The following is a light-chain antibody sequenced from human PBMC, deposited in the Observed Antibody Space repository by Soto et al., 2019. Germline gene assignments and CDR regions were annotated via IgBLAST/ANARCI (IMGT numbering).Light chain of an antibody. Sequence: EIVMAQSPATLSVSPGERATLSCRASQSVNSNLAWYQQKPGQAPRLLIYGASTRATGIPDRFSGSGSGTEFILTISSLQSEDFAVYYCQQYYDWPPTWTFGQGTKVDIK. V-gene: IGKV3-15*01. CDR3: QQYYDWPPTWT. J-gene: IGKJ1*01. CDR2: GAS. CDR1: QSVNSN.